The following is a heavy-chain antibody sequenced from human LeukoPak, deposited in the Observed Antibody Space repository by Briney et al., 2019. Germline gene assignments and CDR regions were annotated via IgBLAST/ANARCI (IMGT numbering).Heavy chain of an antibody. J-gene: IGHJ3*02. D-gene: IGHD1-26*01. CDR3: ARRRGRYSGDAFDI. CDR1: GSWFTSYW. CDR2: IYPGNSDT. V-gene: IGHV5-51*01. Sequence: GASLKISCKGSGSWFTSYWIGWVRPMPGKVLEWMGFIYPGNSDTRYGPSFQGQVTISADKSMSTAYLQLTSLKCSDTAMYYCARRRGRYSGDAFDIWGQGTMVTVSS.